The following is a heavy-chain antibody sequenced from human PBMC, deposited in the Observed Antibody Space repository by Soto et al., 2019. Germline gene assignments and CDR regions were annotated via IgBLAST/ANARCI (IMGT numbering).Heavy chain of an antibody. Sequence: GGSLRLSCVGSGFSFSSYSMDWVRQAPGKGLEWVSYISSASSTTYYADSVKGRFTISRDNARNSLYLQVNSLRDEDTAGYYCARHSGLGHFDYWGQGTLVTVSS. CDR3: ARHSGLGHFDY. CDR2: ISSASSTT. D-gene: IGHD1-1*01. CDR1: GFSFSSYS. V-gene: IGHV3-48*02. J-gene: IGHJ4*02.